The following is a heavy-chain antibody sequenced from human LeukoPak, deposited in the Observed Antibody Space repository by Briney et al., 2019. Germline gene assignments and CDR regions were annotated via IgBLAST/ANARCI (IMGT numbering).Heavy chain of an antibody. CDR2: ISSSSSII. CDR3: ARGPLEGATCFDY. V-gene: IGHV3-48*01. D-gene: IGHD1-26*01. Sequence: GGSLRLSCAASGFTFSSYSMNWVRPAPGKGLEWVSYISSSSSIIYYADSVKGRFNISRDNAKNSLYLQMNRLRAEDTAVYYCARGPLEGATCFDYWGQGTLVTVSS. CDR1: GFTFSSYS. J-gene: IGHJ4*02.